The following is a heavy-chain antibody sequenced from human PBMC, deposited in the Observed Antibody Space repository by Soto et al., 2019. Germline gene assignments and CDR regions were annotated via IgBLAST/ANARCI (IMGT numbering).Heavy chain of an antibody. D-gene: IGHD3-10*01. V-gene: IGHV4-59*01. CDR3: ARVLKALLWFGEARVAFDI. J-gene: IGHJ3*02. CDR1: GGSISRYF. Sequence: PSETLSLTCTVSGGSISRYFWSWVRQPPGKGLEWIGYIYYSGSTNYNPSLKSRVTISVDTSKNQFSLKLSSVTAADTAVYYCARVLKALLWFGEARVAFDIWGQGTMVTVSS. CDR2: IYYSGST.